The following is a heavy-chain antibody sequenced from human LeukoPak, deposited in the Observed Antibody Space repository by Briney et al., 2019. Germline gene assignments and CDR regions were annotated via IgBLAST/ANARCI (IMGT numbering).Heavy chain of an antibody. J-gene: IGHJ4*02. D-gene: IGHD3-22*01. CDR1: GFTFSDYY. Sequence: TGGSLRPSCAASGFTFSDYYMSWIRQAPGKGLEWVSYISGSSSYTNYADSVKGRFTISRDNAKNSLYVQMNSLRAEDTAVYYCASASGYYYDYWGQGTLVTVSS. CDR3: ASASGYYYDY. V-gene: IGHV3-11*03. CDR2: ISGSSSYT.